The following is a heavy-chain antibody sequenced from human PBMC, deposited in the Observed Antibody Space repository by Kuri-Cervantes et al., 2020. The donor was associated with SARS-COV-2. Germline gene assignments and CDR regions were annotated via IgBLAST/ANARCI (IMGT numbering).Heavy chain of an antibody. CDR2: ISGSGGYT. D-gene: IGHD2-21*02. V-gene: IGHV3-11*06. CDR1: GFSFSDYY. CDR3: ARDLISVTAYFDF. Sequence: GESLKISCVASGFSFSDYYMSWIRQAPGKGLEWVSYISGSGGYTNYADSLKGRFTISRDNAKNSVYLQMRPVRAEDTAVYYCARDLISVTAYFDFWGQGTQVTVSS. J-gene: IGHJ4*02.